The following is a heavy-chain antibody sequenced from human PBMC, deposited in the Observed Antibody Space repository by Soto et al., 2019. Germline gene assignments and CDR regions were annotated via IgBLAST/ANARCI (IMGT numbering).Heavy chain of an antibody. Sequence: QVQLQQWGAGLLKPSETLSLTCAVYGGSFIGSSWPGIRQPPGKGRWWIGEINNMGSTNYNPSLKSRVTISVDTSKNQFSLKLSSVTAADTAVYYCARVYYGSGSLQWFDPWGQGTLVTVSS. V-gene: IGHV4-34*01. D-gene: IGHD3-10*01. CDR1: GGSFIGSS. CDR3: ARVYYGSGSLQWFDP. CDR2: INNMGST. J-gene: IGHJ5*02.